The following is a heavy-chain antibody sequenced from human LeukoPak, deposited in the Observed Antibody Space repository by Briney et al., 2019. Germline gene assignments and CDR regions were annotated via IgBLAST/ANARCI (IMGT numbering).Heavy chain of an antibody. Sequence: GGSLRLSCAASGFTFSSYAMSWVRQAPGKGLEWVSAISGSGGSTYYADSVKGRFTISRDNSKNTLYLQMNSLRAEDTAVYYCAKDFLGVAPPIPSLVVVPAAVVWFDPWGQGTLVTVSS. V-gene: IGHV3-23*01. CDR3: AKDFLGVAPPIPSLVVVPAAVVWFDP. J-gene: IGHJ5*02. CDR2: ISGSGGST. CDR1: GFTFSSYA. D-gene: IGHD2-2*01.